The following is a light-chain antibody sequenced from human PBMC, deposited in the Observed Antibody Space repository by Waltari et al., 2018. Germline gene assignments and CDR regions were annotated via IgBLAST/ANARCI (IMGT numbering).Light chain of an antibody. CDR2: EVS. V-gene: IGLV2-8*01. Sequence: QSALTQPPSASGSPGQSVTIPCTGTSSDVGAYNYVSWYQQHPGKAPKVMIYEVSKRPSGVPDRFSGSKSGSTASLTVSGLQAEDEADYYCSSYAGSNNVVFGGGTKLTVL. CDR1: SSDVGAYNY. J-gene: IGLJ2*01. CDR3: SSYAGSNNVV.